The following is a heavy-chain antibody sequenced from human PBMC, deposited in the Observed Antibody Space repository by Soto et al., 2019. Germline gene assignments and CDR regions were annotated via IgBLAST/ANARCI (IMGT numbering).Heavy chain of an antibody. V-gene: IGHV3-53*01. CDR1: GFTVSSNY. J-gene: IGHJ5*02. CDR3: AREGGYCSGGSCYSAGWFDP. CDR2: IYSGGST. Sequence: EVQLVESGGGLIQPGGSLRLSCAASGFTVSSNYMSWVRQAPGKGLEWVSVIYSGGSTYYADSVKGRFTISRDNSKNTLYLQMNSLRAEDTAVYYCAREGGYCSGGSCYSAGWFDPWGQGTLVTVSS. D-gene: IGHD2-15*01.